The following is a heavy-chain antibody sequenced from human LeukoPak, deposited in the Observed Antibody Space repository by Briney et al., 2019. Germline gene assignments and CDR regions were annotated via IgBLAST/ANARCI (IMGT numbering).Heavy chain of an antibody. CDR2: ISYSGST. CDR1: GGSISSGGYY. D-gene: IGHD3-3*01. CDR3: ARVLFGVAIPYYFDS. Sequence: SQTQSLTCTVSGGSISSGGYYWSWIRQHPGKGLEWIGYISYSGSTYYNPSLKSRVTISVDTSKSQFSLKLSSVTAADTAVYYCARVLFGVAIPYYFDSWGQGTLVTVSS. V-gene: IGHV4-31*03. J-gene: IGHJ4*02.